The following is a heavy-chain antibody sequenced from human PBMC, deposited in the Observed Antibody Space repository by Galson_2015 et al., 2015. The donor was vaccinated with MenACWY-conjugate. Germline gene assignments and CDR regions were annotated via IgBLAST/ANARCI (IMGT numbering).Heavy chain of an antibody. V-gene: IGHV3-21*01. D-gene: IGHD6-19*01. CDR2: IGGSGNYI. CDR1: GFTFSSYS. Sequence: SLRLSCAASGFTFSSYSMNWVRQAPGKGLEWVSCIGGSGNYISYADSVKGRFTISRDNAENSLYLQMDSLRVEDTAVYYCARAGGGWLPSGKENWFDPWGQGTLVTVSS. J-gene: IGHJ5*02. CDR3: ARAGGGWLPSGKENWFDP.